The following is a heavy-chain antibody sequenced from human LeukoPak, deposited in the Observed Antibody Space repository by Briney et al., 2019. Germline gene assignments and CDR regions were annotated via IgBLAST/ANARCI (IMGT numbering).Heavy chain of an antibody. CDR3: AREAQEAFDI. CDR2: IGGSSSSV. CDR1: GLTFSIYS. J-gene: IGHJ3*02. V-gene: IGHV3-21*01. Sequence: PGGSLRLSCAASGLTFSIYSMNWVRQAPGKGLEWVSSIGGSSSSVYHADSVKGRFSTSRDNAKRSLYLQMNSLRVEDTAVYYCAREAQEAFDIWGQGTMVTVSS.